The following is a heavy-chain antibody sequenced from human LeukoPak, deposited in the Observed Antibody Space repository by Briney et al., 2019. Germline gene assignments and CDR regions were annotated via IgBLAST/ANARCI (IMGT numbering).Heavy chain of an antibody. CDR1: GYAFTGYY. CDR3: ARPDYGHYFDY. V-gene: IGHV1-2*02. J-gene: IGHJ4*02. Sequence: ASVKVSCKASGYAFTGYYMHWVRQAPGQGLEWMGWINPTSGGTNYAQKFQGRVTMTRDTSISTAYMELSRLTSDDTAVYYCARPDYGHYFDYWGQGTLVTVSS. CDR2: INPTSGGT. D-gene: IGHD4-17*01.